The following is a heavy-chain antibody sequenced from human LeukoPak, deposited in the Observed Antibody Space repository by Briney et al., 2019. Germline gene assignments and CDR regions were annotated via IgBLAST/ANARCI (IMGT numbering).Heavy chain of an antibody. CDR1: GFTFSGYA. Sequence: GGSLRLSCAASGFTFSGYAMSWVRQAPGKGLEWVSGISGSGTTTKYADSVKGRLTISRDNSKNTLYLQMNRLRAEDTAVYYCAKDQDCSGGSCRPDYWGQGTLVTVSS. V-gene: IGHV3-23*01. D-gene: IGHD2-15*01. CDR3: AKDQDCSGGSCRPDY. CDR2: ISGSGTTT. J-gene: IGHJ4*02.